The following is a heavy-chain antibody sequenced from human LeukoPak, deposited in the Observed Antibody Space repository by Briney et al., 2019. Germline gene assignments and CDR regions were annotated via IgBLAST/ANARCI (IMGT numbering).Heavy chain of an antibody. Sequence: GGSLRLSCAGSGFTFSHYAMNWVRQAPGKGLEWVSSITSTSSYVFYADSMKGRFTISRDNSKNSLYLQMNSLRAEDTAVYYCARLWFGELLVHYYYYMDVWGKGTTVTISS. CDR3: ARLWFGELLVHYYYYMDV. J-gene: IGHJ6*03. V-gene: IGHV3-21*01. CDR2: ITSTSSYV. CDR1: GFTFSHYA. D-gene: IGHD3-10*01.